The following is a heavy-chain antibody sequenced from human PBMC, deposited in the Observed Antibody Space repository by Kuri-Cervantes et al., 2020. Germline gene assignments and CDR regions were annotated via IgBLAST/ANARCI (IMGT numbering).Heavy chain of an antibody. D-gene: IGHD6-19*01. Sequence: GGSLRLSCAASGFTFSSYAMHWVRQAPGKGLEWVAVISYDGSNKYYADSVKGRFTISRDNSKNTLYLQMNSLRAEDTAVYYCARGLPEGWGYFDYWGQGTLVTVSS. CDR3: ARGLPEGWGYFDY. V-gene: IGHV3-30-3*01. CDR1: GFTFSSYA. CDR2: ISYDGSNK. J-gene: IGHJ4*02.